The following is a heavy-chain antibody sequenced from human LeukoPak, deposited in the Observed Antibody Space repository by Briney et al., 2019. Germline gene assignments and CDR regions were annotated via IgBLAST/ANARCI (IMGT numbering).Heavy chain of an antibody. CDR1: GFTFSSYS. V-gene: IGHV3-21*01. CDR2: ISSSSSYI. CDR3: ARARYSISWQFDY. D-gene: IGHD6-13*01. J-gene: IGHJ4*02. Sequence: PGGSLRLSCAASGFTFSSYSMNWVRQAPGKGLEWVSSISSSSSYIYYADSVKGRFTISRDNAKNSLYLQMNSLRAEDTAVYYCARARYSISWQFDYWGQGTLVTVSS.